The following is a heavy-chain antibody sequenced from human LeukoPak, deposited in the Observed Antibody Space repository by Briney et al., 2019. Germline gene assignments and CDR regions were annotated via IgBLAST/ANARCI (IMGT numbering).Heavy chain of an antibody. V-gene: IGHV4-4*02. D-gene: IGHD5-24*01. Sequence: SGTLSLTCAVSGGSISSSNWWSWIRPPPGKGLEWIGEIYHSGSTNYNPSLKSRVTISVDKSKTQFSLKLSSVTAADTAVYYCARDTRGWLQPDAFDIWGQGTMVTVSS. CDR3: ARDTRGWLQPDAFDI. J-gene: IGHJ3*02. CDR2: IYHSGST. CDR1: GGSISSSNW.